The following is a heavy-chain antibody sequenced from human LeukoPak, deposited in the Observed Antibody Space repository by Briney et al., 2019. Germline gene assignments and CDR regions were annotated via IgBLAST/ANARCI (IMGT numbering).Heavy chain of an antibody. CDR3: ARELSWSGRDY. D-gene: IGHD3-3*01. CDR2: INRDGSAK. J-gene: IGHJ4*02. Sequence: PGGSLRLSCAASGFTFSGSWMSWVRQAPGKGLEWVANINRDGSAKNYLDSVKGRFTISIDRGKNSLYLQMNSLRDEDTAVYYCARELSWSGRDYWGQGTLVTVSS. V-gene: IGHV3-7*01. CDR1: GFTFSGSW.